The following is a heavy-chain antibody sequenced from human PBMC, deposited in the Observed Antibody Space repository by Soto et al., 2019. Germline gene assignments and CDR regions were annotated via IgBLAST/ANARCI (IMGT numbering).Heavy chain of an antibody. CDR2: INPNSGGT. CDR3: ARAAVAGTGMYDY. D-gene: IGHD6-19*01. J-gene: IGHJ4*02. V-gene: IGHV1-2*04. CDR1: GYTFTGYY. Sequence: QVQLVQSGAEVKKPGASVKVSCKAYGYTFTGYYMHWVRQAPGQGLEWMGWINPNSGGTNYAQKFQGWVTMTRDTSISTAYMELSRLRSDDTAVYYCARAAVAGTGMYDYWGQGTLVTVSS.